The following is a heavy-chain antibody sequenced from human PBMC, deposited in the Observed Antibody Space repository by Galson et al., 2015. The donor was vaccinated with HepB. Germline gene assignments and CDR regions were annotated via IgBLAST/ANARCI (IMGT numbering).Heavy chain of an antibody. CDR3: ARLFSGSYYNPNDY. CDR1: GYSFTSYW. Sequence: QSGAAVKKPGESLRISCKGSGYSFTSYWISWVRQMPGKGLEWMGRIAPSGSYTNYSPSFQGHVTISADKSISTAYLQWSGLKASDTAMYYCARLFSGSYYNPNDYWGQGTLVTVSS. CDR2: IAPSGSYT. D-gene: IGHD3-10*01. V-gene: IGHV5-10-1*01. J-gene: IGHJ4*02.